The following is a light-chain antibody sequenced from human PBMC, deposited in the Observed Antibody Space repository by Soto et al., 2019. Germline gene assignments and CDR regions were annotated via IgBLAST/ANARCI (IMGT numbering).Light chain of an antibody. V-gene: IGKV4-1*01. J-gene: IGKJ4*01. CDR1: QSVLYSSNNKNY. CDR3: QQYYGTPLT. CDR2: WAS. Sequence: DIVMTQSPDSLAVSLGERATINCKSSQSVLYSSNNKNYLAWYQQKPGQPPKLLIYWASTRESGVPDRFSGSGSVTDFTLTISSLQAEDVAVYYSQQYYGTPLTFGGGTKVEIK.